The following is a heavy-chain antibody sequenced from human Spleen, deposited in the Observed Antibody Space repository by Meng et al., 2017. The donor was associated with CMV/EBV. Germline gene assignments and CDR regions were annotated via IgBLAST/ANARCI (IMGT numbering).Heavy chain of an antibody. J-gene: IGHJ5*02. CDR1: GGSISSGGYY. Sequence: SETLSLTCTVSGGSISSGGYYWHWIRQHPGKGLEWIGYIYSSGSTYYNPSLKSRVTISIDTSKNQILLRLSSVTAADTAVCHCARENDHGQWFDPWGQGTLVTVSS. CDR3: ARENDHGQWFDP. D-gene: IGHD1-1*01. V-gene: IGHV4-31*03. CDR2: IYSSGST.